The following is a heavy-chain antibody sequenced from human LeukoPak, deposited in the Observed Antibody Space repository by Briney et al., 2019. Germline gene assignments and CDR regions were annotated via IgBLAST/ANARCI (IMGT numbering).Heavy chain of an antibody. D-gene: IGHD5-18*01. CDR1: GYTFTSYY. CDR2: INPSGGST. Sequence: GASVKVSCKASGYTFTSYYVHWVRQAPGQGLEWMGIINPSGGSTSYARKFQGRVTMTRDTSTSTVYMELSSLRSEDTAVYYCARAWIQLSIDYWGQGTLVTVSS. J-gene: IGHJ4*02. CDR3: ARAWIQLSIDY. V-gene: IGHV1-46*01.